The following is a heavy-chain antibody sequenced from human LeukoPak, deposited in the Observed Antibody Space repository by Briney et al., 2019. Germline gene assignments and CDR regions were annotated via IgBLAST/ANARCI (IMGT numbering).Heavy chain of an antibody. D-gene: IGHD3-22*01. Sequence: SETLSLTCTVSGGSISSYYWSWIRQPPGKGLEWIGYIYYSGSTNYNPSLKSRVTISVDTSKNQFSLKLSSVTAADTAVYYCARDGETYYYDSSGYYFRVGAFDIWGQGTMVTVSS. CDR1: GGSISSYY. CDR2: IYYSGST. V-gene: IGHV4-59*12. J-gene: IGHJ3*02. CDR3: ARDGETYYYDSSGYYFRVGAFDI.